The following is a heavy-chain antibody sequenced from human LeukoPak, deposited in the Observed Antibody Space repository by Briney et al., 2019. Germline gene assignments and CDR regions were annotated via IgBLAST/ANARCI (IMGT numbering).Heavy chain of an antibody. CDR2: INHSGST. CDR1: GGSFSGYY. J-gene: IGHJ5*02. V-gene: IGHV4-34*01. CDR3: ARRDLVVPAAISWFDP. Sequence: KTSETLSLTCAVYGGSFSGYYWSWIRQPPGKGLEWIGEINHSGSTNYNPSLKSRVTISVDTSKNQFSLKLSSVTAADTAVYYCARRDLVVPAAISWFDPWGQGTLVPVSS. D-gene: IGHD2-2*01.